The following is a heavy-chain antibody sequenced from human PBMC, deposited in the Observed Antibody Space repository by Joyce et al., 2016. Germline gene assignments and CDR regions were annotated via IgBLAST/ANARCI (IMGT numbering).Heavy chain of an antibody. CDR2: ISYDGSNR. D-gene: IGHD3-3*01. V-gene: IGHV3-30*03. CDR1: GFTFSNYG. Sequence: QVQLVESGGGVVQPGRSLRLSCAASGFTFSNYGMHWVRQAPGKGLEWVEIISYDGSNRRYADSVKGRFTISRDNSRNTLYLQMNRLRPEDTAAYYCARDYDPYYYYYMNVWGKGTTVTVSS. J-gene: IGHJ6*03. CDR3: ARDYDPYYYYYMNV.